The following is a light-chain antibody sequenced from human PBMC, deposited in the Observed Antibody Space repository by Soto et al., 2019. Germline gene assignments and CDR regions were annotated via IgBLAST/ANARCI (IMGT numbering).Light chain of an antibody. J-gene: IGKJ5*01. Sequence: GDRVTITCRDSQSISSWLAWYXQKXGKXXKXXXYDASSLETGVPSRFSGSGSGTDFTFTISSMQPEDSATYYCQQYDNLAITFGQGKRLEIK. CDR3: QQYDNLAIT. V-gene: IGKV1-5*01. CDR2: DAS. CDR1: QSISSW.